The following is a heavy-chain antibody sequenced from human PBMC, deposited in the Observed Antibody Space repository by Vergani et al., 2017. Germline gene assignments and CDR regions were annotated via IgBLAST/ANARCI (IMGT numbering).Heavy chain of an antibody. CDR3: ARITPGDSVDYYMDV. V-gene: IGHV2-70*04. D-gene: IGHD2-15*01. Sequence: QVTLKESGPALVKPTQTLTLTCTFSGFSLSTSGMRVSWIRQPPGKALECLARIDWDDDKFYSTSLKTRLNISKDTSKNQVVLTMTNMDPVDTATYYCARITPGDSVDYYMDVWGKGTTVTVSS. CDR2: IDWDDDK. CDR1: GFSLSTSGMR. J-gene: IGHJ6*03.